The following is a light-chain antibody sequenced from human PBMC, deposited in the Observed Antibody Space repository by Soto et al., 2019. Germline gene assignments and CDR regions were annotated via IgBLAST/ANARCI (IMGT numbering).Light chain of an antibody. CDR2: DVS. Sequence: QSALTQRRSLSGSTGQSVSISCTGTSSDVCGYNYVSWYQQHPGKAPKLMIYDVSKRPSGVPDRFSGSKSGNTASLTISGLQAEDEADYYCCSYAGSYTLYVFGTGTKVTVL. CDR1: SSDVCGYNY. J-gene: IGLJ1*01. CDR3: CSYAGSYTLYV. V-gene: IGLV2-11*01.